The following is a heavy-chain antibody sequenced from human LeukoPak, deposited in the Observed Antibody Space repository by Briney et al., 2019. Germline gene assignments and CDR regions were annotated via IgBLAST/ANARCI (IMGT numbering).Heavy chain of an antibody. J-gene: IGHJ4*02. CDR2: INHSGST. Sequence: TSETLSLTCAVYGGSFSGYYWSWIRQPPGKGLEWIGEINHSGSTNYNPSLKSRVTISVDTSKNQFSLKLSSVTAADTAVYYCARRDGYVGYWGQGTLVTVSS. D-gene: IGHD5-24*01. CDR3: ARRDGYVGY. V-gene: IGHV4-34*01. CDR1: GGSFSGYY.